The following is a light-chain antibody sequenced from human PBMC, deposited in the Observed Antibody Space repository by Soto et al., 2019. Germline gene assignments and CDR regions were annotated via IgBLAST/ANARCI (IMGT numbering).Light chain of an antibody. J-gene: IGLJ2*01. CDR2: EVS. V-gene: IGLV2-14*01. CDR3: NSYTTSTTLV. Sequence: QSGLTQPASVSGSPGQAITIACTGTSSDVGGYNYVSWYQHHPGKAPKLVIYEVSNRPSGVSNRFSGSKSGNTASLTISGLQAEDEDDYYCNSYTTSTTLVFGGGTKVTVL. CDR1: SSDVGGYNY.